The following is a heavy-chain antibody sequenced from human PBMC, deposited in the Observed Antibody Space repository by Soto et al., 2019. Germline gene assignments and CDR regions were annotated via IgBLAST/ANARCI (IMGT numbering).Heavy chain of an antibody. J-gene: IGHJ6*02. D-gene: IGHD3-16*02. CDR3: ARGHDSYRHYGMDV. CDR1: GGSFSGYY. V-gene: IGHV4-34*01. Sequence: SETLSLTCAVYGGSFSGYYWSWIRQPPGKGLEWIGEINHSGSTNYNPSLKSRVTISVDTSKNQFSLKLSSVTAADTAVYYCARGHDSYRHYGMDVWGQGTTVTVSS. CDR2: INHSGST.